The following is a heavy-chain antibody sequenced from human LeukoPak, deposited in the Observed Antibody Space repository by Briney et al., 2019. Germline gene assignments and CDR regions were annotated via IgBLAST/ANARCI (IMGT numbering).Heavy chain of an antibody. CDR3: ARGHGY. CDR1: GGSFSGYY. Sequence: SETLSLTCAVYGGSFSGYYWSWIRQPPGRGLEWIGEINHSGSTNYNPSLKSRVTISVDTSKNQFSLKLSSVTAADTAVYYCARGHGYWGQGTLVTVSS. CDR2: INHSGST. V-gene: IGHV4-34*01. J-gene: IGHJ4*02.